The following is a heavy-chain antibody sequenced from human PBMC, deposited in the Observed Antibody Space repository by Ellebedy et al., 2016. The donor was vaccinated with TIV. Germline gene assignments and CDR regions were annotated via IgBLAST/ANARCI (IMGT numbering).Heavy chain of an antibody. J-gene: IGHJ4*02. CDR2: IYYSGST. Sequence: SETLSLTCAVYGGSFSGYYWSWIRQPPGKGLEWIGSIYYSGSTYYNPSLKSRVTISVDTSKNQFSLKLSSVTAADTAVYYCARHGDPGMGAYGSGSYYNVWGQGTLVTVSS. CDR3: ARHGDPGMGAYGSGSYYNV. CDR1: GGSFSGYY. D-gene: IGHD3-10*01. V-gene: IGHV4-34*01.